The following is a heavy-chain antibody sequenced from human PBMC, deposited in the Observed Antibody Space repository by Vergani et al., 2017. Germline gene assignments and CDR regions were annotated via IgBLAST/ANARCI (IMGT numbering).Heavy chain of an antibody. V-gene: IGHV1-8*01. CDR1: GYTFTSYD. CDR2: MNPNSGNT. J-gene: IGHJ4*02. CDR3: ARELPITMVRGVWPDY. Sequence: QVQLVQSGAEVKKPGASVKVSCKASGYTFTSYDINWVRQATGQGLEWMGWMNPNSGNTGYAQKFQGRVTMTRDTSISTAYMELSRLRSDDTAVYYCARELPITMVRGVWPDYWGQGTLVTVSS. D-gene: IGHD3-10*01.